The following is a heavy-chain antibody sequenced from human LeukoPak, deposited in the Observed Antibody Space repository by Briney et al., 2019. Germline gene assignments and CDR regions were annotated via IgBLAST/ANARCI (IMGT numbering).Heavy chain of an antibody. V-gene: IGHV5-10-1*01. CDR1: GYSFTNYW. CDR2: IDPSDSYT. CDR3: ARHLGGYTHFDY. J-gene: IGHJ4*02. Sequence: GQSLKSSCKGSGYSFTNYWITWVRQMPGKGLECVGKIDPSDSYTNYSPSFQGHVTISADKSINTAYLQWSSLEASDTAIYFCARHLGGYTHFDYWGQGTLVIVSA. D-gene: IGHD3-22*01.